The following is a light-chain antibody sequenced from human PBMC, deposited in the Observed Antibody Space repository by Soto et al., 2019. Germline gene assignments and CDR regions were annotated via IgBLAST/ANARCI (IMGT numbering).Light chain of an antibody. J-gene: IGLJ1*01. CDR1: SSNIGRNS. CDR3: AAWDDRLNGYV. Sequence: QSVLTQAPSASETPGQRVTISCSGRSSNIGRNSISWYQQFPGTAPKLLIYNTNQRPAGVPDRFSGSKSGTSASLAIRGLQSDDEADYYCAAWDDRLNGYVFGTGTKVTVL. V-gene: IGLV1-44*01. CDR2: NTN.